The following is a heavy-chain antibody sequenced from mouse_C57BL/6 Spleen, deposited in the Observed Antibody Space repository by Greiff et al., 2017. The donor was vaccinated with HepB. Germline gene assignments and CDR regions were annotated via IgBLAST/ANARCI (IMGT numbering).Heavy chain of an antibody. Sequence: DVQLQESGTVLARPGASVKMSCKTSGYTFTSYWMHWVKQRPGQGLEWIGAIYPGNSDTSYNQKFKGKAKLTAVTSASTAYMELSSLTNEDSAVYYCTIYDGYSHYYAMDYWGQGTSVTVSS. D-gene: IGHD2-3*01. CDR3: TIYDGYSHYYAMDY. J-gene: IGHJ4*01. V-gene: IGHV1-5*01. CDR2: IYPGNSDT. CDR1: GYTFTSYW.